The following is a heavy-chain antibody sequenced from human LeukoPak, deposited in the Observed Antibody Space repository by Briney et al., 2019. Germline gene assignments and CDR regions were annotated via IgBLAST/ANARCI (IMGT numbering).Heavy chain of an antibody. D-gene: IGHD2-15*01. Sequence: AGGSLRLSCAASEFTFSSYWMHWVRQAPGKGLVWVSRINSDGSSTSYADSVKGRFTISRDNAKNTLHLQMNSLRAEDTAVYYCARDQGYCSGGSCYFGYYYYYYMDVWGKGTTVTVSS. CDR1: EFTFSSYW. CDR2: INSDGSST. J-gene: IGHJ6*03. V-gene: IGHV3-74*01. CDR3: ARDQGYCSGGSCYFGYYYYYYMDV.